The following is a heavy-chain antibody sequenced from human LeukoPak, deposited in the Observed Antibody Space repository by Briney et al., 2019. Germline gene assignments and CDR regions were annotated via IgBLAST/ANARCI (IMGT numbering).Heavy chain of an antibody. V-gene: IGHV3-23*01. CDR1: RFTFSSYA. J-gene: IGHJ4*02. D-gene: IGHD2-15*01. Sequence: PGGSLRPSCAASRFTFSSYAMSWVRQAPGKGLEWVSGISGSGGSTDYADSVKGRFTISRDNSKNTLYLQMNSPRAEDTAVYYCAKDLWGFVEVAAILDYWGQGTLVTVSS. CDR2: ISGSGGST. CDR3: AKDLWGFVEVAAILDY.